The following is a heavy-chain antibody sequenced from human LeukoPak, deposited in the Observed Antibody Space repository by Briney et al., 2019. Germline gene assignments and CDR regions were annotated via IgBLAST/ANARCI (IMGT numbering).Heavy chain of an antibody. CDR2: IYSSGST. CDR3: ARDTIRGYRQLAGSDS. D-gene: IGHD5-12*01. J-gene: IGHJ4*02. Sequence: PSETLSLTCTVSGGSISSGSYYWSWIRQPAGKGLEWIGRIYSSGSTNYNPSLKSRVTISLETSKNQFSLKLSSVTAADTAVYYCARDTIRGYRQLAGSDSWGQGTLVTVSS. CDR1: GGSISSGSYY. V-gene: IGHV4-61*02.